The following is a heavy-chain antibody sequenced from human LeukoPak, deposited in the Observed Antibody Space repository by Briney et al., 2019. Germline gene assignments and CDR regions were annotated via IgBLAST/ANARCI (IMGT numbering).Heavy chain of an antibody. V-gene: IGHV3-21*01. CDR1: GFTFSSYS. J-gene: IGHJ4*02. Sequence: PGGSLRLSCAASGFTFSSYSMNWVRQAPGKGLEWVSSISSSSSYIYYADSVKGRFTISRDNAENSLYLQMNSLRAEDTAVYYCARAGSSNFDYWGQGTLVTVSS. CDR3: ARAGSSNFDY. CDR2: ISSSSSYI. D-gene: IGHD6-6*01.